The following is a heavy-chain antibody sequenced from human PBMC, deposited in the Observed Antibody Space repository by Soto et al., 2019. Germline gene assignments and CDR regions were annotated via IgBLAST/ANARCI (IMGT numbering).Heavy chain of an antibody. CDR1: GFTFSSYA. CDR3: ARDPEYYYDSSGYPVAWYFDL. V-gene: IGHV3-30-3*01. J-gene: IGHJ2*01. CDR2: ISYDGSNK. D-gene: IGHD3-22*01. Sequence: QVQLVESGGGVVQPGRSLRLSCAASGFTFSSYAMHWVRQAPGKGLEWVAVISYDGSNKYYADSVKGRFTISRDNSKNTLYLHMNSLRAEDTAVYYCARDPEYYYDSSGYPVAWYFDLWGRGTLVTVS.